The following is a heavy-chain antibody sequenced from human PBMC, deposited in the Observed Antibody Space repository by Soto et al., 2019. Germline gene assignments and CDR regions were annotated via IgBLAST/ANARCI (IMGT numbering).Heavy chain of an antibody. CDR3: AAGYCSSTSCRSPSYRDV. CDR1: GFTLSSYA. D-gene: IGHD2-2*03. J-gene: IGHJ6*03. CDR2: ISGSGGST. Sequence: EVQLLESGGGLVQPGGSLRLSCAAAGFTLSSYAMSWVRQAQGKGLEWVSAISGSGGSTYYADSVKGRFTISRDNSKNTMYLQMNSLRAEDTAVYYCAAGYCSSTSCRSPSYRDVWGKGTTVTVSS. V-gene: IGHV3-23*01.